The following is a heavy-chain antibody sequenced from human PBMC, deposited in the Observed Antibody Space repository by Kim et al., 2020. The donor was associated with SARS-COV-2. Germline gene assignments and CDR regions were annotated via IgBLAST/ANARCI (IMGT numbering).Heavy chain of an antibody. CDR2: TSGNGRNT. Sequence: GGSLRLSCAASGFTFSTCAMTWVRQAPGKGLEWVSATSGNGRNTFYADSVKGRFTISRDNSKNTLYLQMNSLRAEDTAVYYCARSHSSSWGTFVYWGQG. CDR1: GFTFSTCA. J-gene: IGHJ4*02. V-gene: IGHV3-23*01. D-gene: IGHD6-6*01. CDR3: ARSHSSSWGTFVY.